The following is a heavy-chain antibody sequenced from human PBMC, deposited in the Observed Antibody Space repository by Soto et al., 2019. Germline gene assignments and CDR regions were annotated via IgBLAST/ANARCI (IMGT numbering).Heavy chain of an antibody. Sequence: PSETLSLTCSVSGDSITTKGDYWGWIRQPPGKGLQWIGNVYWTGSTFSHPSLTSRVFISVDTSKNEFSLRLTSVTAADTAVYYCARSHYTYGLLIDYWGPGTLVTVSS. J-gene: IGHJ4*02. CDR2: VYWTGST. CDR3: ARSHYTYGLLIDY. V-gene: IGHV4-39*01. D-gene: IGHD2-8*01. CDR1: GDSITTKGDY.